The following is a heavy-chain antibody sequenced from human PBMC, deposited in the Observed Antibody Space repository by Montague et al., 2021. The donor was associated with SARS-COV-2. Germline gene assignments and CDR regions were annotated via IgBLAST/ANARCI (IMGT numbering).Heavy chain of an antibody. Sequence: SETLSLTCAVSGGSFKSYYWTWIRQPPGKGLEWIGDITHSGSTNYNPSLKSRVTISVDTSKNQFSLNLRSMVAADTAIYYCTGDRGIAAADNYYYGMDVWGPGTTVTVSS. D-gene: IGHD6-13*01. J-gene: IGHJ6*02. V-gene: IGHV4-59*12. CDR3: TGDRGIAAADNYYYGMDV. CDR1: GGSFKSYY. CDR2: ITHSGST.